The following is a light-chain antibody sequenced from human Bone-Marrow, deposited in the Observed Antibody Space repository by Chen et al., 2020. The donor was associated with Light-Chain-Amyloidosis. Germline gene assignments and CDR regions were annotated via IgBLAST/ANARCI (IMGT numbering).Light chain of an antibody. J-gene: IGLJ1*01. CDR3: SSYTSTNTLD. CDR1: SSDVGGDNH. CDR2: EVT. Sequence: QSALTQSASVSGSPGQSITISCTGTSSDVGGDNHVSWYQQHPDKAPKLMIYEVTNRPSCVPDRFSGSKADNTASLTISGLQTEDDADYCCSSYTSTNTLDFGSGTRVTVL. V-gene: IGLV2-14*01.